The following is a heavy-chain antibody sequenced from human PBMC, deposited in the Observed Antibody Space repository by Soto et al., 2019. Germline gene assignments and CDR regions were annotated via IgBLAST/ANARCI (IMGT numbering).Heavy chain of an antibody. CDR2: ISWDGLAQ. V-gene: IGHV3-30*18. J-gene: IGHJ4*02. CDR1: GFSFSRYG. Sequence: VQLVESGGGVVQPGRSLRLLCEASGFSFSRYGMHWVRQAPGMGLEWVAVISWDGLAQYYADSVKGRFTISRDNSQRTLYLQMNSLRTEDTAIYYCAKETIQVGGPHYFDYWGQGALVTVSS. D-gene: IGHD1-1*01. CDR3: AKETIQVGGPHYFDY.